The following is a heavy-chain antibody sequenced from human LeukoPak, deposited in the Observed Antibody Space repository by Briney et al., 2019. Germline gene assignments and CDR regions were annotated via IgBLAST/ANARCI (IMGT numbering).Heavy chain of an antibody. J-gene: IGHJ4*02. CDR2: IYYSGNS. CDR1: GGSISSYY. CDR3: ATRSTGVAATFDS. D-gene: IGHD2-15*01. Sequence: SETLSLTCTVSGGSISSYYWSWIRQPPGKGLEWIGYIYYSGNSNYNPSLKSRVTISADTSKNEFSLKLSSVTAADTAVYYCATRSTGVAATFDSWGQGTLVTVSS. V-gene: IGHV4-59*01.